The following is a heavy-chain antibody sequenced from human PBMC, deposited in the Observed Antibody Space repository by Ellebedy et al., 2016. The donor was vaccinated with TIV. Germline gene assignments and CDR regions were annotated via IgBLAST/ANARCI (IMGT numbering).Heavy chain of an antibody. D-gene: IGHD1-26*01. Sequence: PGGSLRLSCEASGFTFSDHYIDWVRLAPGKGLEWVGRSKNKAESYTNYYAASVKGRFTMSRDDSKDSLYLQMNSLKSDDTAIYYCARDKRGSYDYWGQGTLVTVSS. V-gene: IGHV3-72*01. J-gene: IGHJ4*02. CDR2: SKNKAESYTN. CDR3: ARDKRGSYDY. CDR1: GFTFSDHY.